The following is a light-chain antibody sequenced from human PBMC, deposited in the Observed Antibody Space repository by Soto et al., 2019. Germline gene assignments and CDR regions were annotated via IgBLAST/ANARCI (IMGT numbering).Light chain of an antibody. CDR3: SSYAGSNIYV. V-gene: IGLV2-8*01. CDR1: SSDVGGYNY. Sequence: HSALTKPPSASGAPGQSVTISCTGSSSDVGGYNYVSWYQQHPGKAPKIMIYEVSKRPSGVPDRFSGSKSGNTASLTVYGLQPEDEAEYYCSSYAGSNIYVFGTGGKV. CDR2: EVS. J-gene: IGLJ1*01.